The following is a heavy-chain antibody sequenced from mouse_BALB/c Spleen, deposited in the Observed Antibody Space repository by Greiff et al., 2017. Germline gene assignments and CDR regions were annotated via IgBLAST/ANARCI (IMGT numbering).Heavy chain of an antibody. CDR1: GYTFTSYW. J-gene: IGHJ4*01. Sequence: VQLQQPGAELVRPGASVKLSCKASGYTFTSYWVNWVKQRPGQGLEWIGNIYPSDSYTNYNQKFKDKATLTVDQSSSTAYMQLSSPTSEDSAVYYCTRFLYAMDYWGQGTSVTVSS. CDR2: IYPSDSYT. CDR3: TRFLYAMDY. V-gene: IGHV1-69*02.